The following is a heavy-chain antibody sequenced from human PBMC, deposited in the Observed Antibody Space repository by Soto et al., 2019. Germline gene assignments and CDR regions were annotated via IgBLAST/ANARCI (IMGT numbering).Heavy chain of an antibody. CDR3: ARVGGYDFWSGSMVAFDY. CDR2: INHSGST. V-gene: IGHV4-34*01. D-gene: IGHD3-3*01. Sequence: PSATLSLTCAVYGGSFSGYYWSWIRQPPGKGLEWIGEINHSGSTNYNPSLKSRVTISVDTSKNQFSLKLSSVTAADTAVYYCARVGGYDFWSGSMVAFDYWGQGTLVTVSS. J-gene: IGHJ4*02. CDR1: GGSFSGYY.